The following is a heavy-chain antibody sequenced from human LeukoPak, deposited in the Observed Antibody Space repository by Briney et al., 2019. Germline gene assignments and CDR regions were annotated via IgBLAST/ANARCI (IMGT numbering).Heavy chain of an antibody. Sequence: GGSLGLSCAASGFTFSSYSMNWVRQAPGKGLEWVSSISSSSSYIYYADSVKGRFTISRDNAKNSLYLQMNSLRAEDTAVYYCARDLYSSSWWFDPWGQGTLVTVSS. CDR3: ARDLYSSSWWFDP. CDR1: GFTFSSYS. V-gene: IGHV3-21*01. D-gene: IGHD6-6*01. CDR2: ISSSSSYI. J-gene: IGHJ5*02.